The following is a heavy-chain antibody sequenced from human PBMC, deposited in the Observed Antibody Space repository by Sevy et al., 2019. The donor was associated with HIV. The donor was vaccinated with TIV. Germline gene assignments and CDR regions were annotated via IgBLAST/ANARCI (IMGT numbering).Heavy chain of an antibody. V-gene: IGHV3-7*01. J-gene: IGHJ4*02. CDR2: IKQDGSEK. CDR3: VPSGGGHAGY. Sequence: GGSLRLSCAASGFTMSRRWMSWVRQAPGKGLEWVANIKQDGSEKYYVDSVKDRFTISRDNAKNSLYLQMNSLRAEDTAVYYCVPSGGGHAGYWGQGTLVTVSS. CDR1: GFTMSRRW. D-gene: IGHD2-15*01.